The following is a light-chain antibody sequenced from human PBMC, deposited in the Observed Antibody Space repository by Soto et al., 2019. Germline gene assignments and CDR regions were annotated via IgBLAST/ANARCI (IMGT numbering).Light chain of an antibody. CDR1: QDPSRS. Sequence: DIQVTQSPSFLSASVGDRVTITCRASQDPSRSLGWYQKKPGKAPKLLIYAASTLHSGVPSRFSGSGSGTEFTLTISSLQPEDFATYYCQQLYTYPLTFGGGAIVDIK. CDR2: AAS. V-gene: IGKV1-9*01. CDR3: QQLYTYPLT. J-gene: IGKJ4*02.